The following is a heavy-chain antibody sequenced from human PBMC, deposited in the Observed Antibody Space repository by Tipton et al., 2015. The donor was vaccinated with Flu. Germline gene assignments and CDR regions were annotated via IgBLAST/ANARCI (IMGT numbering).Heavy chain of an antibody. J-gene: IGHJ6*02. CDR1: GFTFSSYA. CDR3: AKDHEYSSSTSGAMDV. CDR2: ISGSGGST. V-gene: IGHV3-23*01. Sequence: SLRLSCAASGFTFSSYAMSWVRQAPGKGLEWVSAISGSGGSTYYADSVKGRFTISRDNSKNTLYLQMNSLRAEDTAVYYCAKDHEYSSSTSGAMDVWGQGTTVTVSS. D-gene: IGHD6-13*01.